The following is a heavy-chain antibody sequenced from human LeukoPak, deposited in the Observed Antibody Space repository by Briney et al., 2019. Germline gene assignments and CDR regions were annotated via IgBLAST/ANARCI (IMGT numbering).Heavy chain of an antibody. Sequence: ASVKVSCKSSGYTLATFGMHWVRQAPGQRLEWMGWINAGSGTTKYSQTFQGRLTITRDTSASTAYMELSGLRSEDTAVYYCAIPDPIMGSSKVFDYWGQGTLVTVSS. J-gene: IGHJ4*02. D-gene: IGHD1-26*01. CDR1: GYTLATFG. V-gene: IGHV1-3*01. CDR3: AIPDPIMGSSKVFDY. CDR2: INAGSGTT.